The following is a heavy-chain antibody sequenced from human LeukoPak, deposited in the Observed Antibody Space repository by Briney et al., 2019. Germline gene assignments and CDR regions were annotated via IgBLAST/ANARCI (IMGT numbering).Heavy chain of an antibody. V-gene: IGHV4-59*01. D-gene: IGHD3-10*01. CDR2: NYYSGSP. CDR1: GASISGYY. J-gene: IGHJ4*02. Sequence: SETLSLTCTVSGASISGYYWSWIRQSPGKGLEWIGCNYYSGSPNYNPSLKSRVNISLDTSKNQFSLKLSSVTAADTAVYYCARGYGSGSIDYWGQGTLVTVSS. CDR3: ARGYGSGSIDY.